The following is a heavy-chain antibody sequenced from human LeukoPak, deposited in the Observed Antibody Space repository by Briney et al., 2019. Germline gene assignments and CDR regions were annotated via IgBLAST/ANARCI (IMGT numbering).Heavy chain of an antibody. Sequence: GGSLRLSCAGSGISFADHWMRWVRQAPGKGLAWGSRIDRDGVRRGYAKNVDGRFTFYRDNAKNVVYLEMHSLKDEDPAVYFCVGSRWSGALDFWPRGSLVTVSS. J-gene: IGHJ4*02. CDR1: GISFADHW. D-gene: IGHD3-3*01. CDR3: VGSRWSGALDF. V-gene: IGHV3-74*01. CDR2: IDRDGVRR.